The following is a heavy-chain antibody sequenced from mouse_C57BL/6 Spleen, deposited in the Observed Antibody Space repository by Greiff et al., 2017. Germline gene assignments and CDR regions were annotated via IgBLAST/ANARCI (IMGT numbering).Heavy chain of an antibody. J-gene: IGHJ4*01. CDR2: IDPSNSYT. D-gene: IGHD1-1*01. Sequence: QVQLQQSGAELVMPGASVKLSCKASGYTFTSYWMHWVKQRPGQGLEWIGEIDPSNSYTNYNQKFKGKATLTVDKSSSTVYMQLSSLTSEDSAVYYCAIFYEYAMDYWGQGTSVTVSS. CDR1: GYTFTSYW. CDR3: AIFYEYAMDY. V-gene: IGHV1-69*01.